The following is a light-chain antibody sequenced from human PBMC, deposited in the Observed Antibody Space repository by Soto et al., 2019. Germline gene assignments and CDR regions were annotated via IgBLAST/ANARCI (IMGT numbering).Light chain of an antibody. CDR3: QQYGSSPRT. CDR2: DAS. J-gene: IGKJ1*01. V-gene: IGKV3-11*01. Sequence: EIVLTQSPATLSLSPGERATLSCRASQSVGTYLAWYQQKPGQAPRLLIYDASKRATGIPARFSGSGSGADFTLTISSLEPEDFAVYYCQQYGSSPRTFGQGTKVEIK. CDR1: QSVGTY.